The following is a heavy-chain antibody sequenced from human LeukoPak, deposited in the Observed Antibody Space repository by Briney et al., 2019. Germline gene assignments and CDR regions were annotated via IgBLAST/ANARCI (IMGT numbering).Heavy chain of an antibody. CDR3: AKDYTRIAAAGDY. D-gene: IGHD6-13*01. V-gene: IGHV3-30*18. J-gene: IGHJ4*02. Sequence: GGSLRLSCAASGFTFSSYGMHWVRQAPGKGLEWVAVISYDGSNKYYADSVKGRFTISRDNSKNTLYLQMNSLRAVDTAVYYCAKDYTRIAAAGDYWGQGTLVTVSS. CDR1: GFTFSSYG. CDR2: ISYDGSNK.